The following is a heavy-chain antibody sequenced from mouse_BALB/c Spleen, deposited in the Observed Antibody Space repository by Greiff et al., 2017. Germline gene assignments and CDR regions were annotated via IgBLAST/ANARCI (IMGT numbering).Heavy chain of an antibody. CDR3: ATSYAY. J-gene: IGHJ3*01. V-gene: IGHV1S29*02. CDR2: IYPYNGGT. Sequence: EVKLQESGPELVKPGASVKISCKASGYTFTNYNMHWVKQSHGKSLEWIGYIYPYNGGTGYNQKFKSKATLTVDNSSSTAYMELRSLTSEDSAVYYCATSYAYWGQGTLVTVSA. CDR1: GYTFTNYN.